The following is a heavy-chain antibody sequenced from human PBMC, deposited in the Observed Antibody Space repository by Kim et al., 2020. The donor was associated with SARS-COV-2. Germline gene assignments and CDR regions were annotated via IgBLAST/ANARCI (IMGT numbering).Heavy chain of an antibody. Sequence: DSGKGRFTISRDNAKNSLYLQMNSLRAEDTAVYYCARASHYDSSGPIDYWGQGTLVTVSS. J-gene: IGHJ4*02. CDR3: ARASHYDSSGPIDY. D-gene: IGHD3-22*01. V-gene: IGHV3-11*05.